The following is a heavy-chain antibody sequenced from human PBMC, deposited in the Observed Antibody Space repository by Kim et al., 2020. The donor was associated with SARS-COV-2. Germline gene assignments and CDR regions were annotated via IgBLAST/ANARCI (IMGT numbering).Heavy chain of an antibody. J-gene: IGHJ4*02. CDR1: GGSFSGYY. V-gene: IGHV4-34*01. CDR2: INHSGST. CDR3: ARGAGGVHGLWGLSSGPPAF. Sequence: SETLSLTCAVYGGSFSGYYWSWIRQPPGKGLEWIGEINHSGSTNYNPSLKSRVTISVDTSKNQFSLKLSSVTAADTAVYYCARGAGGVHGLWGLSSGPPAFWGQGTLVTVSS. D-gene: IGHD6-19*01.